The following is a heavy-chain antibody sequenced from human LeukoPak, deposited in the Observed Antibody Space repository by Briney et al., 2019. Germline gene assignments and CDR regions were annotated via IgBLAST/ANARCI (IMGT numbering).Heavy chain of an antibody. V-gene: IGHV1-2*02. CDR1: GYTFTGYY. D-gene: IGHD7-27*01. Sequence: GASVKVSCKASGYTFTGYYMHWVRQAPGQGLEWMGWINPNSGGTNYAQKFQGRVTMTGDTSTSTVYMELSSLRSEDTAVYYCARDTPPLLGNDAFDIWGQGTMVTVSS. CDR3: ARDTPPLLGNDAFDI. J-gene: IGHJ3*02. CDR2: INPNSGGT.